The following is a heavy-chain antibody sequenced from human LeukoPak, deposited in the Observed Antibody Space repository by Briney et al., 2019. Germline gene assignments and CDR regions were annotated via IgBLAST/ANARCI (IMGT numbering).Heavy chain of an antibody. J-gene: IGHJ4*02. V-gene: IGHV1-69*06. CDR3: ATDPHSYCSSTSCQFDY. CDR1: GGTFSSYA. Sequence: ASVKVSCKASGGTFSSYAISWVRQAPGQGLEWMGGIIPIFGTANYAQKFQGRVTMTEDTSTDTAYMELSSLRSEDTAVYYCATDPHSYCSSTSCQFDYWGQGTLVAVSS. CDR2: IIPIFGTA. D-gene: IGHD2-2*01.